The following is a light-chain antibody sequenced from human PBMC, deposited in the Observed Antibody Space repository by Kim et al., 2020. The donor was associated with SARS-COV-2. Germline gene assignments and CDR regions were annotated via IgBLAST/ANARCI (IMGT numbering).Light chain of an antibody. CDR2: GKN. CDR1: SLRNYY. Sequence: SSELTQDPAVSVALGQTVMITCQGDSLRNYYAAWYQQKPGQAPVLVMYGKNYRPSGIPDRFSGSSSGNTASLTITGAQAEDEADYYCNSRDSSGDHWVFGGGTKVTVL. J-gene: IGLJ3*02. V-gene: IGLV3-19*01. CDR3: NSRDSSGDHWV.